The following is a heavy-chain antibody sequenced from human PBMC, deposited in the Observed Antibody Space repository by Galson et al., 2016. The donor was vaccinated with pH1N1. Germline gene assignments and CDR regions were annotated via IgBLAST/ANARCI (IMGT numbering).Heavy chain of an antibody. CDR1: GYSFTSQW. D-gene: IGHD4-17*01. J-gene: IGHJ3*02. CDR2: VNPGGSHI. Sequence: QSGAEVKKPGESLKISCKASGYSFTSQWIAWVRQVPGKGLEWVGVVNPGGSHIRYSPSFQGQVTISSDKSISTAYLQWISLKASDTATYYCARQYDFGDYRGNAFDIWGQGTMVIVSS. V-gene: IGHV5-51*03. CDR3: ARQYDFGDYRGNAFDI.